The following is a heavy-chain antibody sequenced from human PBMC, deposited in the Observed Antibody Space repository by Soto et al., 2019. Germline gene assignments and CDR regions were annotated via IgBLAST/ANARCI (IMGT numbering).Heavy chain of an antibody. CDR3: ARGGGSYYNAFDY. CDR2: ISYDGSNK. V-gene: IGHV3-30-3*01. CDR1: GFTFSSYA. J-gene: IGHJ4*02. Sequence: GGSLRLSCAASGFTFSSYAMHWVRQAPGKGLEWVAVISYDGSNKYYADSVKGRFTISRDNSKNTLYLQMNSLRAEDTAVYYCARGGGSYYNAFDYWGQGTLVTV. D-gene: IGHD1-26*01.